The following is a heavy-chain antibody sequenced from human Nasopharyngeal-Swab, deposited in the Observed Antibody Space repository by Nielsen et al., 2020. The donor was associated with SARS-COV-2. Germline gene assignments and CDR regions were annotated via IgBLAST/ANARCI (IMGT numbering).Heavy chain of an antibody. CDR2: INPGGGSA. CDR3: ARGGDPREVVAATDCFNP. D-gene: IGHD2-15*01. V-gene: IGHV1-46*01. Sequence: VRQMPGKGLEWMGIINPGGGSARYSQSFQGRVTMTGDTSTSTVYMELSSLRSEDTAVYYCARGGDPREVVAATDCFNPWGQGTLVTVSS. J-gene: IGHJ5*02.